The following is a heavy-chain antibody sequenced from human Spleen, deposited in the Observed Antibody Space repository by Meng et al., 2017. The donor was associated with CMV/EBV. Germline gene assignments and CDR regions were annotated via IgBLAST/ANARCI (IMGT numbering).Heavy chain of an antibody. Sequence: GGSLRLSCAASGFAFSSYALHWVRRAPGKGLEWVSSISSSSSYIYYADSVKGRFTISRDNAKNSLYLQMNSLRAEDTAVYYCARDVNGYNFIGYYFDYWGQGTLVTVSS. CDR1: GFAFSSYA. CDR3: ARDVNGYNFIGYYFDY. J-gene: IGHJ4*02. CDR2: ISSSSSYI. V-gene: IGHV3-21*01. D-gene: IGHD5-24*01.